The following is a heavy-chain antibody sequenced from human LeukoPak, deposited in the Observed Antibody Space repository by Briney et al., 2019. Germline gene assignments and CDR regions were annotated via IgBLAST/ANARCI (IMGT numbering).Heavy chain of an antibody. Sequence: GGSLRLSCAASGFTFSSYAMSWVRQAPGKGLEWVSAISGSGGSTYYADSVKGRFTISRDNSKNTLYLQMNSLRDEDTAVYYCAKLPQYYYDSSGYLDYWGQGTLVTVSS. V-gene: IGHV3-23*01. CDR2: ISGSGGST. D-gene: IGHD3-22*01. CDR1: GFTFSSYA. CDR3: AKLPQYYYDSSGYLDY. J-gene: IGHJ4*02.